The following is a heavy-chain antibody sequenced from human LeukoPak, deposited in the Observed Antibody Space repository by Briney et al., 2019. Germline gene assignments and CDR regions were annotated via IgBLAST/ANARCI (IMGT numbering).Heavy chain of an antibody. CDR1: RFTFSHYW. CDR2: IKQDGSEK. V-gene: IGHV3-7*03. D-gene: IGHD3-10*01. CDR3: ARDRVAAPGWFDT. Sequence: GGSLRLSCVVSRFTFSHYWMSWVRQAPGKGLEWVANIKQDGSEKYYVGPVRGRFTISRDNANNSLYLQMNSLRGEDTGVYYCARDRVAAPGWFDTWGQGTLVTVSS. J-gene: IGHJ5*02.